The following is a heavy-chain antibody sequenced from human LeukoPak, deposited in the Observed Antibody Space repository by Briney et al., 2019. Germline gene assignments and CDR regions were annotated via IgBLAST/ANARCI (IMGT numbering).Heavy chain of an antibody. J-gene: IGHJ6*04. CDR2: INHSGST. CDR1: GGSFSGYY. CDR3: ARAPTAAGNYYYGMDV. D-gene: IGHD6-13*01. Sequence: PETLSLTCAVYGGSFSGYYWSWIRQPPGKGLEWIGEINHSGSTNYNPSLKSRVTISVDTSKNQFSLKLSSVTAADTAVYYCARAPTAAGNYYYGMDVWGKGTTVTVSS. V-gene: IGHV4-34*01.